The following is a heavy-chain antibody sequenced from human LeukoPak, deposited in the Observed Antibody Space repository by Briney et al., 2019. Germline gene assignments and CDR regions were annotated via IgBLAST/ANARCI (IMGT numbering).Heavy chain of an antibody. V-gene: IGHV3-11*01. CDR1: GFTFSNAW. D-gene: IGHD1-26*01. Sequence: GGSLRLSCAASGFTFSNAWMSWVRQAPGKGLEWVSYISSSGSTIYYADSVKGRFTISRDNAKNSLYLQMNSLRAEDTAVYYCARGRGGSPFDYWGQGTLVTVSS. CDR2: ISSSGSTI. J-gene: IGHJ4*02. CDR3: ARGRGGSPFDY.